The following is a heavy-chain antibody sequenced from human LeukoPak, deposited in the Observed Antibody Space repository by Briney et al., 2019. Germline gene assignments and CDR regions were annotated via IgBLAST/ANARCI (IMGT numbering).Heavy chain of an antibody. Sequence: ASVKVSCKASGYTFIGHYIHWVRQAPGQGLQWMGWINPNSGDTTYAQKFQGRVTMTRDASLSTAYMDLSGLRHDDAAMYFCARDSESSSYYFDFWGPGTLVTVSS. CDR3: ARDSESSSYYFDF. V-gene: IGHV1-2*02. J-gene: IGHJ4*02. CDR1: GYTFIGHY. D-gene: IGHD6-13*01. CDR2: INPNSGDT.